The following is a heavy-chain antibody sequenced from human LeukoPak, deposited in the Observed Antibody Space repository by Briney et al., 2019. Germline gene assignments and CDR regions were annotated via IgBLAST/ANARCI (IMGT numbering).Heavy chain of an antibody. D-gene: IGHD4-11*01. CDR3: AKDAQRGFDYSNSLEH. V-gene: IGHV3-20*04. CDR2: INWNGGSR. CDR1: GFNFDDDG. J-gene: IGHJ4*02. Sequence: GGSLRLSCAASGFNFDDDGMSWVRQVPGKGLEWISGINWNGGSRHYADSVKGRFTISRDNFKKTVSLQMDSLRAEDTAVYSCAKDAQRGFDYSNSLEHWGQGSLVTVSS.